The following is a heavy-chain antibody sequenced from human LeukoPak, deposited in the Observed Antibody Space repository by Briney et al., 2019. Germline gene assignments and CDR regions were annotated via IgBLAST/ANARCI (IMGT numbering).Heavy chain of an antibody. CDR3: ARSYYYYDSSGQIDY. Sequence: PGGSLRLSCAASGFTFSSYAIHWVRQAPGKGLEWVAVISYDGSNKYYADSVKGRFTISRDNSKNTLYLQMNSLRAEDTAVYYCARSYYYYDSSGQIDYWGQGTLVTVSS. V-gene: IGHV3-30-3*01. D-gene: IGHD3-22*01. J-gene: IGHJ4*02. CDR2: ISYDGSNK. CDR1: GFTFSSYA.